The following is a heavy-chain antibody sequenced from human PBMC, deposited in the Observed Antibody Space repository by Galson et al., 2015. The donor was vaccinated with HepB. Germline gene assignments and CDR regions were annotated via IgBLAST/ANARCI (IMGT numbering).Heavy chain of an antibody. CDR2: INTISTSI. CDR3: ASLLKWGTNVDV. D-gene: IGHD2-8*01. V-gene: IGHV3-21*01. CDR1: GFTFSSYE. J-gene: IGHJ6*02. Sequence: SLRLSCAASGFTFSSYEMNWVRQAPGKGLEWVSSINTISTSIYYADSVKGRFTISRDNAKNSLYLQMNSLRAEDTAVYYCASLLKWGTNVDVWGQGTTVTVSS.